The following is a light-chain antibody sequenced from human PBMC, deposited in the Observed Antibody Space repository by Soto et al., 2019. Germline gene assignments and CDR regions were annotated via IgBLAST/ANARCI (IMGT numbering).Light chain of an antibody. CDR2: DAF. CDR3: QQRSNWSPPFT. Sequence: NFLTQSPATLSLSPGERATLSCRASQSVGIYLAWYQQKPGQAPRLLIYDAFQRATGIPARFSGSGSGTDVTLTISSLEPEDFAVYYCQQRSNWSPPFTFGPGTKVEMK. CDR1: QSVGIY. V-gene: IGKV3-11*01. J-gene: IGKJ2*01.